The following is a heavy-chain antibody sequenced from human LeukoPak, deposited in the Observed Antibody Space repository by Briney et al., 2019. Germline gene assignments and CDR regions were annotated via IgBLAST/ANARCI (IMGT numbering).Heavy chain of an antibody. Sequence: PGGSLRLSCAASGFAFSNYSLNWVRQAPGKGLEWVSYISSSSSTIYYADSLKGRFTISRDNAKNSLYLQMNSLRDEHRAVYYRARRIVPAAMRDRAAFDIWGQGTMVTVP. CDR2: ISSSSSTI. D-gene: IGHD2-2*01. J-gene: IGHJ3*02. CDR3: ARRIVPAAMRDRAAFDI. CDR1: GFAFSNYS. V-gene: IGHV3-48*02.